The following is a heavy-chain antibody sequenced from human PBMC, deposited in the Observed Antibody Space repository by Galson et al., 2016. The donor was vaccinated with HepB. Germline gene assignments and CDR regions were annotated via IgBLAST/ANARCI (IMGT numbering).Heavy chain of an antibody. J-gene: IGHJ5*02. CDR3: AKGNIVQVPAAPYA. CDR2: ISGSGDTT. D-gene: IGHD2-2*01. V-gene: IGHV3-23*01. CDR1: GFTFSNYA. Sequence: SLRLSCAASGFTFSNYAMSWVRQAPGKGLEWVSSISGSGDTTYDAEAGRGRFTISRDNSRNTLSLQMDSLRAEDSAIYYCAKGNIVQVPAAPYAWGQGALVTVSS.